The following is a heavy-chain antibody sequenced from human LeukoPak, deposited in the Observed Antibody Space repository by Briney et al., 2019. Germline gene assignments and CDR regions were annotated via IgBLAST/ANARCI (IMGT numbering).Heavy chain of an antibody. CDR3: ARDLSMVRGVIIGDAFDI. D-gene: IGHD3-10*01. CDR1: GYTFTSYG. V-gene: IGHV1-18*01. CDR2: ISAYNGNT. Sequence: ASVKVSCKASGYTFTSYGISWVRQAPGQGLEWMGWISAYNGNTNYAQKFQGRVTMTRDTSTSTVYMELSSLRSEDTAVYYCARDLSMVRGVIIGDAFDIWGQGTMVTVSS. J-gene: IGHJ3*02.